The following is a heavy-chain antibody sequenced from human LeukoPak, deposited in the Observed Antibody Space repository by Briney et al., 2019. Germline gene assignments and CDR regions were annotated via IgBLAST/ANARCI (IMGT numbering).Heavy chain of an antibody. D-gene: IGHD1-26*01. Sequence: SETLSLTCTVSGGSISSSSDYWGWIRRPPGKGLEWIGSIYYSGTTYYNPSLKSRVTISVDTSKNQFSLRLSSVTAADTAVYYCARQGAGGRAFDIWGQGTVVTVSS. CDR3: ARQGAGGRAFDI. J-gene: IGHJ3*02. CDR2: IYYSGTT. V-gene: IGHV4-39*01. CDR1: GGSISSSSDY.